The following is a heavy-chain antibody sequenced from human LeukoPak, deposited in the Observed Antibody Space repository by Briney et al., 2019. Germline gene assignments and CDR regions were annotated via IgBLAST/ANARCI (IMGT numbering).Heavy chain of an antibody. CDR3: ARVAFGVVIHDAFDI. CDR2: IIPIFGTA. V-gene: IGHV1-69*13. CDR1: GGTFSSYA. D-gene: IGHD3-3*01. Sequence: SVKVSCKASGGTFSSYAISWVRQAPGQGLEWMGGIIPIFGTANYAQKFQGRVTITADESTSTAYMELSSLRSEDTAVYYCARVAFGVVIHDAFDIWGQGTMVTVSS. J-gene: IGHJ3*02.